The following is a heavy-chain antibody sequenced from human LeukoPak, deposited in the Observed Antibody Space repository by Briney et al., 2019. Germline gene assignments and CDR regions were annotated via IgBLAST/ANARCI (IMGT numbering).Heavy chain of an antibody. Sequence: KTSQTLSLTCTVSGGSISSGDYYWSWIRQPPGKGLEWIGYIYYSGSTYYNPSLKSRVTISVDTSKNQFSLKLSSVTAADTAVYYCARQNSGSYTGALYYFDYWGQGTLVTVSS. V-gene: IGHV4-30-4*08. D-gene: IGHD1-26*01. CDR3: ARQNSGSYTGALYYFDY. J-gene: IGHJ4*02. CDR2: IYYSGST. CDR1: GGSISSGDYY.